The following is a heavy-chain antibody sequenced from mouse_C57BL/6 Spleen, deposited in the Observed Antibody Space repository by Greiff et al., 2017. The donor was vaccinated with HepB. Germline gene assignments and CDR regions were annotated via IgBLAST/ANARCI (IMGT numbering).Heavy chain of an antibody. V-gene: IGHV1-63*01. CDR2: IYPGGGYT. J-gene: IGHJ2*01. Sequence: QVQLQQSGAELVRPGTSVKMSCKASGYTFTNYWIGWAKQRPGHGLEWIGDIYPGGGYTNYNEKFKGKATLTADKSSSTAYMQVSSLTSEDSAIYYCARGDYGNYPFDYWGQGTTLTVSS. D-gene: IGHD2-1*01. CDR1: GYTFTNYW. CDR3: ARGDYGNYPFDY.